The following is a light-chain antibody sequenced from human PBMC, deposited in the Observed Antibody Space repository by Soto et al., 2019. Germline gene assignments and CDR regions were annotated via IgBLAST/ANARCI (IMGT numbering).Light chain of an antibody. CDR2: EVS. CDR3: SSYTTIVTLV. CDR1: SSDVGGYNF. V-gene: IGLV2-14*01. J-gene: IGLJ2*01. Sequence: QSVLTQPASVSGSPGQSITISFTGTSSDVGGYNFVSWYQQHPDKAPKLIIYEVSNRPSGVSNRFSASKSGNTASLTISGLKPEDEAEYYCSSYTTIVTLVFGGGTKVTVL.